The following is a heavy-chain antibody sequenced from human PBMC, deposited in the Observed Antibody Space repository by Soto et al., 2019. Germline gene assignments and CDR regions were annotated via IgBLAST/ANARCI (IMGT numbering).Heavy chain of an antibody. CDR1: GYTFINYD. Sequence: GASVKVSCKASGYTFINYDINWVRQAPGQGLEWLGWMTPSSGYTGYAQKFQGRLTMTRDTSTITAYMELSSLRSEDTAVYYCARNPYGTGRFDFRGQGTLVTVSS. D-gene: IGHD2-8*02. J-gene: IGHJ4*02. CDR3: ARNPYGTGRFDF. CDR2: MTPSSGYT. V-gene: IGHV1-8*01.